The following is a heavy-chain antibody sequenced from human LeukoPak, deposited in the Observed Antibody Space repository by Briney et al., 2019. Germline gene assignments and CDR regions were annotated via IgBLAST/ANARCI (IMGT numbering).Heavy chain of an antibody. CDR3: SRDLGGSYNDY. CDR1: GYTFSTYY. D-gene: IGHD1-26*01. V-gene: IGHV1-46*01. Sequence: ASVKVSCKASGYTFSTYYMHWVRQAPGQGLEWVGIINPSGGTTTYAQKFLGRVTMTTDTSTSTVYMELSSLRIEDTAVYYCSRDLGGSYNDYWGQGTMVTVSS. CDR2: INPSGGTT. J-gene: IGHJ4*02.